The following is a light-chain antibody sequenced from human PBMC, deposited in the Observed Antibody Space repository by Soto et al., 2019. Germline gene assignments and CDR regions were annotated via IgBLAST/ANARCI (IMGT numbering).Light chain of an antibody. CDR1: SSDVGGYDY. V-gene: IGLV2-8*01. J-gene: IGLJ1*01. CDR2: EVN. CDR3: ASYAGNSRYV. Sequence: QSVLTQPPSASGSPGQSVTISCTGVSSDVGGYDYVLGYQQYQGKAPKNISFEVNRDPSRVPNRFSGYKLGNTASPPFSGLQAEDEAVYYCASYAGNSRYVFGTGTKVTVL.